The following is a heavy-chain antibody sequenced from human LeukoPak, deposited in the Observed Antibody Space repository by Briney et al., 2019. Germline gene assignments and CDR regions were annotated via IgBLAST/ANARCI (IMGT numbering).Heavy chain of an antibody. Sequence: GESLKISCKGSGYSFTSYWIGWVRQMPGKGLEWMGIIYPGGSDTRYSPSFQGQVTISADKSISTAYLQWSSLKASDTAMYYCARIAYCGGDCYSDAFDIWGQGTMVTVSS. D-gene: IGHD2-21*02. J-gene: IGHJ3*02. CDR1: GYSFTSYW. V-gene: IGHV5-51*01. CDR3: ARIAYCGGDCYSDAFDI. CDR2: IYPGGSDT.